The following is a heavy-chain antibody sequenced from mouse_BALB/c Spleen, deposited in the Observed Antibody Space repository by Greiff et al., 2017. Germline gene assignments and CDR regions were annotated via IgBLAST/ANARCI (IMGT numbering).Heavy chain of an antibody. V-gene: IGHV1-69*02. Sequence: QVQLQQPGAELVRPGASVKLSCKASGYTFTSYWINWVKQRPGQGLEWIGNIYPSDSYTNYNQKFKDKATLTVDKSSSTAYMQLSSPTSEDSAVYYGTRCLYGNLYAMDYWGQGTSVTVSS. CDR1: GYTFTSYW. D-gene: IGHD2-1*01. J-gene: IGHJ4*01. CDR3: TRCLYGNLYAMDY. CDR2: IYPSDSYT.